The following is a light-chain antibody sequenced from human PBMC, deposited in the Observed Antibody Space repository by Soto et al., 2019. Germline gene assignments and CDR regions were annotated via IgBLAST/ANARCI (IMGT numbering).Light chain of an antibody. V-gene: IGLV3-1*01. CDR1: KLGDKY. CDR2: QNS. CDR3: QAWDSSTVV. Sequence: SYELTQPPSLSVSPGQTASISCSGDKLGDKYASWYQQKPGQSPVLVIYQNSKRPSGIPERFSGSNSGNTATLTISGTQAMVEADYYCQAWDSSTVVFGGGTKVTVL. J-gene: IGLJ2*01.